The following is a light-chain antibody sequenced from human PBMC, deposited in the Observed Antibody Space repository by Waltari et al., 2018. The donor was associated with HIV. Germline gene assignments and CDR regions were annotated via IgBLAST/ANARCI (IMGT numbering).Light chain of an antibody. CDR1: SSDVGGYKY. J-gene: IGLJ2*01. Sequence: QSALTQPASVSGSPGQAVNISCTGTSSDVGGYKYVSWYQQHPGKVPKFLIFQINSRASGVSSRFAGSKAGNTATLTISGLQAEDEADYYCSSFTSDATVLFGGGTKLTV. CDR2: QIN. V-gene: IGLV2-14*03. CDR3: SSFTSDATVL.